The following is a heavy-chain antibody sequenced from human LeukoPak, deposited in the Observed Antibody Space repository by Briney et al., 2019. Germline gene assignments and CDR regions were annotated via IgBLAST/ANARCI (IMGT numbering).Heavy chain of an antibody. Sequence: PSETLSLTCTVSGGSISSYYWSWIRQPQGKGLEWIGYIYYSGSTNYNPSLKSRVTISVDTSKNQFSLKLSSVTAADTAVYYCAREAYDSSGNWFDPWGQGTLVTVSS. V-gene: IGHV4-59*01. D-gene: IGHD3-22*01. CDR3: AREAYDSSGNWFDP. J-gene: IGHJ5*02. CDR2: IYYSGST. CDR1: GGSISSYY.